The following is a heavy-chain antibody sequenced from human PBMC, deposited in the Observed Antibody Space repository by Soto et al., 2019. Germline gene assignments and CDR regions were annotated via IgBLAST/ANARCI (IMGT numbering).Heavy chain of an antibody. CDR1: GGTFSSYA. CDR3: ARQPINDYSNYDGFGAFDI. J-gene: IGHJ3*02. V-gene: IGHV1-69*13. CDR2: IIPIFGTA. Sequence: GASVKVSCKASGGTFSSYAISWVRQAPGQGLEWMGGIIPIFGTANYAQKFQGRVTITADESTSTAYMELSSLRSEDTAVYYCARQPINDYSNYDGFGAFDIWGQGTMVTVSS. D-gene: IGHD4-4*01.